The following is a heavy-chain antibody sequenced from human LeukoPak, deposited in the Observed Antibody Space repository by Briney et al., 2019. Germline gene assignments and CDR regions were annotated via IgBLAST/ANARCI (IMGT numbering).Heavy chain of an antibody. CDR2: INPNSGGT. CDR1: GYTFTGYY. Sequence: ASVKVSCKASGYTFTGYYMHWVRQAPGQGLEWMGWINPNSGGTNYAQKFQGRVTMTRDTSISTAYMELSRLRSDDTAVYYCARDAKLLWFGELLYFDYWGQGTLVTVSS. V-gene: IGHV1-2*02. J-gene: IGHJ4*02. CDR3: ARDAKLLWFGELLYFDY. D-gene: IGHD3-10*01.